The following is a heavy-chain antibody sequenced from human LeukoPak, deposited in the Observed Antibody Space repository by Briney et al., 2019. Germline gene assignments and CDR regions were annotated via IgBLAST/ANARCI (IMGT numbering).Heavy chain of an antibody. CDR1: GYTFTSYG. V-gene: IGHV1-18*01. J-gene: IGHJ4*02. D-gene: IGHD3-22*01. Sequence: ASVKVSCKASGYTFTSYGISWVRQAPGQGLEWMGWISAYNGNTNYAQKLQGRVTMTTDTSTSTAYMELRSLRSDDTAVYYCARESYYDSSGYYAVLSYYFDYWGQGTLVTVSS. CDR3: ARESYYDSSGYYAVLSYYFDY. CDR2: ISAYNGNT.